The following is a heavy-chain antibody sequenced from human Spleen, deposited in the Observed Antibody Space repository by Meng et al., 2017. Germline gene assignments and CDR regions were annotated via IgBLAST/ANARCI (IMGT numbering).Heavy chain of an antibody. CDR2: THCGGNA. V-gene: IGHV3-66*01. CDR3: ATRGV. J-gene: IGHJ4*02. Sequence: EVQQVESGGDLVQPGTSLTLSCVASGFIITSDIMSGVRQAPGKGLDWVSITHCGGNAYYAESVKGRFLISRDISKNIIYLQMNSLRVEDTAVYYCATRGVWGQGALVTVSS. CDR1: GFIITSDI. D-gene: IGHD3-10*01.